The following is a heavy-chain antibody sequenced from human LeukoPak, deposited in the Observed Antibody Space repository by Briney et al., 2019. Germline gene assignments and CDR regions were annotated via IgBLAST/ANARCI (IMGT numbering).Heavy chain of an antibody. CDR1: GFTLSSYA. J-gene: IGHJ4*02. Sequence: PGGSLRLSCAASGFTLSSYAMSWVRQAPGKGLEWVSAISGSGGSTCYADSVKGRFTISRDNSENTLYLQMNSLRAEDTAIYYCAKDYDILAGYYYFDYWGQGTLVTVSS. CDR3: AKDYDILAGYYYFDY. V-gene: IGHV3-23*01. D-gene: IGHD3-9*01. CDR2: ISGSGGST.